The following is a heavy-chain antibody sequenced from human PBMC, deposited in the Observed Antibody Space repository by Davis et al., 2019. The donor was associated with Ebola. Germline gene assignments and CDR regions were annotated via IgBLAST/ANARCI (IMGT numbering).Heavy chain of an antibody. J-gene: IGHJ2*01. CDR2: VSDTAAKT. D-gene: IGHD2-8*02. CDR3: AKGSYWDIKGNFDL. CDR1: GFTFSSYS. V-gene: IGHV3-23*01. Sequence: GESLKISCAASGFTFSSYSMNWVRQAPGKGLEWISTVSDTAAKTYYTDSVKGRFTISRDNSKNTLYLQMNSLRAEDTALYYCAKGSYWDIKGNFDLWGRGTLVTVSS.